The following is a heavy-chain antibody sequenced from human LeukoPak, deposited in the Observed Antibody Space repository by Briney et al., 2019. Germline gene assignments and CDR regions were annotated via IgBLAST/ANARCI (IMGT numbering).Heavy chain of an antibody. V-gene: IGHV3-23*01. CDR3: ARSHYDFWSGSERDVFDV. Sequence: PGGSLRLSCAASGFTFSDYAMTWVRQAPGRGLEWVSDISGSAGSTYYADSVKGRFTISRENSNNKVYLQMNSLRGEDTAVYYCARSHYDFWSGSERDVFDVWGQGTVVTVSS. D-gene: IGHD3-3*01. CDR1: GFTFSDYA. J-gene: IGHJ3*01. CDR2: ISGSAGST.